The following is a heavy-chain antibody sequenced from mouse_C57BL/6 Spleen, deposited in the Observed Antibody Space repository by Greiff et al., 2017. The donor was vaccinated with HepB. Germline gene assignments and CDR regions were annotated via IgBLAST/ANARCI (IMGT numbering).Heavy chain of an antibody. V-gene: IGHV1-82*01. Sequence: VQLQQSGPELVKPGASVKISCKASGYAFSSSWMNWVKQRPGKGLEWIGRIYPGDGDTNYNGKFKGKATLTAVKSSSTAYMQLSSLTSEDSAVYFCAGRYYEDYAMDYWGQGTSVTVSS. CDR1: GYAFSSSW. CDR3: AGRYYEDYAMDY. D-gene: IGHD1-1*01. J-gene: IGHJ4*01. CDR2: IYPGDGDT.